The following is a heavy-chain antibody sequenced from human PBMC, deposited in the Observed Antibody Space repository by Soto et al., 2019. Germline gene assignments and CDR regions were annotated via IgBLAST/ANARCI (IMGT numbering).Heavy chain of an antibody. J-gene: IGHJ6*03. CDR2: INLSGST. Sequence: SETLSLTCAVYGGSFSGYSWSWIRQPPGKGLEWVGEINLSGSTNYNPSLKTRVTMSVDTSKNHFSLKLSSVTAADTAVYYCARGFPVYYYYNYMDVWGKGTTVTVSS. V-gene: IGHV4-34*01. CDR3: ARGFPVYYYYNYMDV. CDR1: GGSFSGYS.